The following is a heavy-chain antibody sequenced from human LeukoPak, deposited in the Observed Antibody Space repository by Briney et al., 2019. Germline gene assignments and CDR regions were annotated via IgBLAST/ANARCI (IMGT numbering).Heavy chain of an antibody. J-gene: IGHJ5*02. CDR3: AKDGAQYSSGPECDP. V-gene: IGHV3-23*01. D-gene: IGHD6-19*01. CDR2: ISHDGMNA. CDR1: GLHFSGTA. Sequence: PGGSLRLSCAASGLHFSGTAMSWVRQAPGKGLEWVSAISHDGMNAYYADSVKGRFTISRDNSKKTVSLEMSSLTAPDTGVYYCAKDGAQYSSGPECDPRGQGALVTVSP.